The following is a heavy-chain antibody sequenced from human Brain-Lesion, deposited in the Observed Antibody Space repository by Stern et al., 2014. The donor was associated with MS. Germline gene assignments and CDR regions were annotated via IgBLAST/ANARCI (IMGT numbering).Heavy chain of an antibody. J-gene: IGHJ6*02. V-gene: IGHV1-2*02. CDR1: GYIFTGYY. CDR2: MKTNTGGR. Sequence: MQLVESGAEVKKPGASVKVSCKTSGYIFTGYYIHWVRQAPGQGVERKEGMKTNTGGRKYAQKFQGRVTMSRDTSISTAYVELSSLTSDDTAVYYCARDQRGITIFGVVTDYYYLGMDVWGQGTTVTVSS. D-gene: IGHD3-3*01. CDR3: ARDQRGITIFGVVTDYYYLGMDV.